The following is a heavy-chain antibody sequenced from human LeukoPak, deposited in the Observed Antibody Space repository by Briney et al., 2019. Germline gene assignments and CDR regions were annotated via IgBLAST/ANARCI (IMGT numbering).Heavy chain of an antibody. V-gene: IGHV3-23*01. CDR3: AKMARNYYDSSGPLDY. D-gene: IGHD3-22*01. CDR2: ISGSGGST. Sequence: GGSLRLSCAASGFTFSSYAMSWVRQAPGKGLEWVSAISGSGGSTYYADSVKGRFTISRDNSKNTLYLQMNSLRAEDTAVYYCAKMARNYYDSSGPLDYWGQGTLVTVSS. J-gene: IGHJ4*02. CDR1: GFTFSSYA.